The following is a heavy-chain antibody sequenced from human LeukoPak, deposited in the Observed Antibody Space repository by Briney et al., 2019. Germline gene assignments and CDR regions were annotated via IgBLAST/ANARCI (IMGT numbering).Heavy chain of an antibody. Sequence: ASVKVSCKASDYTFTSYGISWVRQAPGQGLEWMGWISAYNGNTNYAQKLQGRVTMTTDTSTSTAYMELRSLRSDDTAVYYCARLLSRGVVVVYYFDYWGQGTLVTVSS. CDR1: DYTFTSYG. V-gene: IGHV1-18*01. D-gene: IGHD2-15*01. J-gene: IGHJ4*02. CDR3: ARLLSRGVVVVYYFDY. CDR2: ISAYNGNT.